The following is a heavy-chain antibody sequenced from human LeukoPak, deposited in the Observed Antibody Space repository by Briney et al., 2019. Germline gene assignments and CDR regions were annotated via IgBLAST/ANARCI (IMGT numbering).Heavy chain of an antibody. Sequence: GGSLRLSCAASGFTFSSYWMHWVRQAPGKGLVWVSRINSDGSSTSYADSVKGRFTISRDNAKNTLYLQMNSLRAEDTAVYYCARDPSTIFGVVTKGVYWGQGTLVTVSS. J-gene: IGHJ4*02. CDR2: INSDGSST. D-gene: IGHD3-3*01. V-gene: IGHV3-74*01. CDR3: ARDPSTIFGVVTKGVY. CDR1: GFTFSSYW.